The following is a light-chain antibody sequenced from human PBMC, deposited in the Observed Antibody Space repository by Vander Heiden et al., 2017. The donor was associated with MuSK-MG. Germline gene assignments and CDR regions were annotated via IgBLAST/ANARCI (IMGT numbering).Light chain of an antibody. Sequence: QSVLTQPPSASGTPGQRVTISCSGSSSNIGSNYVYWYQQLPGTAPKLLIYRNNQRHSGVPDRFSGSKSGTSASLATSGLRAEDEADYYCAAWDYSLSGPVFGGGTKLTVL. J-gene: IGLJ2*01. CDR1: SSNIGSNY. CDR3: AAWDYSLSGPV. V-gene: IGLV1-47*01. CDR2: RNN.